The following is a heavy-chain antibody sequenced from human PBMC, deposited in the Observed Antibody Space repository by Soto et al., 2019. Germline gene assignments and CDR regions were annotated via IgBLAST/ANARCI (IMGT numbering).Heavy chain of an antibody. CDR1: GDFISSHY. CDR3: ARPRGTTPAVWYFDL. Sequence: QVQLQESGPGLVKPSETLSLTCTVSGDFISSHYWSWIRQPPGKGLEWIGYVYHNGKTGSNPSLESRVTISMDTSKNQISLSLTSVTAADTAVYYCARPRGTTPAVWYFDLWGRGTLVTVSS. D-gene: IGHD1-26*01. V-gene: IGHV4-59*08. J-gene: IGHJ2*01. CDR2: VYHNGKT.